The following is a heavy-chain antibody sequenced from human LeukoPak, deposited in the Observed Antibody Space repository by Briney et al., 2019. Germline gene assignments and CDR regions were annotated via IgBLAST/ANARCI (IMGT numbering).Heavy chain of an antibody. CDR1: GFTFSSYW. V-gene: IGHV3-74*01. J-gene: IGHJ3*02. CDR3: ARREWLLMDIDFDAFDI. CDR2: INSDGSST. D-gene: IGHD3-3*01. Sequence: GGSLRLSCAASGFTFSSYWMHWVRQAPGKGLVRVARINSDGSSTSYADSVKGRFTISRDNAKNTLYLQMNSLRAEDTAVYYCARREWLLMDIDFDAFDIWGQGTMVTVSS.